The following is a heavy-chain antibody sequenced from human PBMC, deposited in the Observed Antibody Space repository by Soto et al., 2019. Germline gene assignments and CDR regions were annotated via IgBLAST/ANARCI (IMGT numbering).Heavy chain of an antibody. V-gene: IGHV3-23*01. CDR1: GFTFSSYA. J-gene: IGHJ5*01. CDR2: ISGSGGST. CDR3: AKDALYSSSWYYWFDS. Sequence: SLRLSCAASGFTFSSYAMSWVRQAPGKGLEWVSAISGSGGSTYYADSVKGRFTISRDNSKNTLYLQMNSLRAEDTAVYYCAKDALYSSSWYYWFDSWGQGTLVTVSS. D-gene: IGHD6-13*01.